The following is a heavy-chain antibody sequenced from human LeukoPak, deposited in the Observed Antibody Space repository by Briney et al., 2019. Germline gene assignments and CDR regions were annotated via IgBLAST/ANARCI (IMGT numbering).Heavy chain of an antibody. CDR2: ISGSGGST. Sequence: GGSLRLSCAASGFTFSSYAMSWVRQAPGKGREWVSAISGSGGSTYYADSVKGRFTISRDNSKNTLYLQMNSLRAEDTAVYYCAKSLPRYYYYGMDVWGQGTTVTVSS. J-gene: IGHJ6*02. CDR3: AKSLPRYYYYGMDV. CDR1: GFTFSSYA. V-gene: IGHV3-23*01.